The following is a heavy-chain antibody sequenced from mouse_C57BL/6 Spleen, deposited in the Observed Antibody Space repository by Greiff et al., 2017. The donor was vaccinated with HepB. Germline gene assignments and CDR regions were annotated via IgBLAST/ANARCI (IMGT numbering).Heavy chain of an antibody. J-gene: IGHJ4*01. CDR1: GYAFTDYN. D-gene: IGHD2-12*01. CDR2: INPNNGGT. V-gene: IGHV1-22*01. CDR3: ARASIYDEGMDY. Sequence: VQLQQSGPELVKPGASVKMSCKASGYAFTDYNMHWVKQSHGKSLEWIGYINPNNGGTSYNQKFKGKATLTVNKSSSTAYMELRSLTSEDSAVYYCARASIYDEGMDYWGQGTSVTVSS.